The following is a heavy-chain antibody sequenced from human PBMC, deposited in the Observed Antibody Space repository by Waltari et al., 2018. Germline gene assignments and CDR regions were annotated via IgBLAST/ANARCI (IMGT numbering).Heavy chain of an antibody. CDR1: GYTFTGYY. V-gene: IGHV1-2*02. CDR2: INPNSGGT. D-gene: IGHD2-15*01. Sequence: QVQLVQSGAEVKKPGASVKVSCKASGYTFTGYYMHWVLQAPGQGLEWMGWINPNSGGTNYAQKFQGRVTMTRDTSISTAYMELSRLRSDDTAVYYCARGQGYCSGGSCYIPFYYYYYGMDVWGQGTTVTVSS. CDR3: ARGQGYCSGGSCYIPFYYYYYGMDV. J-gene: IGHJ6*02.